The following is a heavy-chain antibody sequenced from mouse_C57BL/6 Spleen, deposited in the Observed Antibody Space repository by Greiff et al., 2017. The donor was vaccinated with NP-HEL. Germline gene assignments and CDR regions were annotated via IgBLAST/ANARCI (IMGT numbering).Heavy chain of an antibody. J-gene: IGHJ4*01. Sequence: VQLQQSGAELVRPGASVTLSCKASGYTFTDYEMHWVKQTPVHGLEWIGAIDPETGGTAYNQKFKGKAILTADKSSSTAYMELRSLTSEDSAVYYCTRYLLLRGYYAMDYWGQGTSVTVSS. V-gene: IGHV1-15*01. D-gene: IGHD1-1*01. CDR3: TRYLLLRGYYAMDY. CDR1: GYTFTDYE. CDR2: IDPETGGT.